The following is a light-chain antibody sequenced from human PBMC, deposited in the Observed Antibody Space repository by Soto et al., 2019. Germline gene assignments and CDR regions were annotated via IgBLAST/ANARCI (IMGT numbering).Light chain of an antibody. CDR3: AAWDASLGGFYV. J-gene: IGLJ1*01. CDR2: SND. Sequence: QSALTQTPSASGTPGQRVTISCSGSNSDIGSNTVNWYQHLPGTAPKLLIYSNDQRPSGVPDRFSGSKSGTSASLAISGLQSEDEGGYYCAAWDASLGGFYVFGSGTKVTVL. V-gene: IGLV1-44*01. CDR1: NSDIGSNT.